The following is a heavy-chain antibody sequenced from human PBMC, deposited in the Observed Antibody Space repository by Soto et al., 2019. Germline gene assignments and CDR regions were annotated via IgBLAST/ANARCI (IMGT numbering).Heavy chain of an antibody. J-gene: IGHJ4*02. CDR1: GFTFSNAW. CDR3: TTVLYYDFWSAYPDY. Sequence: GGSLRLSCAASGFTFSNAWMNWVRQAPGKGLEWVGRIKSKTDGGTTDYAAPVNGRFTISRDDSKNTLYLQMNSLNTEDTAVYYCTTVLYYDFWSAYPDYWGQGTLVTVSS. CDR2: IKSKTDGGTT. V-gene: IGHV3-15*07. D-gene: IGHD3-3*01.